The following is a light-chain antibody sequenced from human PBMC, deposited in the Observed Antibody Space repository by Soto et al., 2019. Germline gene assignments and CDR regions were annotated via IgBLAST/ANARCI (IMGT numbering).Light chain of an antibody. CDR2: GAS. CDR1: QSVSSSY. Sequence: EIVLTQSPGTPSLSPGERATLSCRASQSVSSSYLAWYQQKPGQAPRLLFYGASSRATGIPDRFSGSGSGTDFTLTISRLEPEDFAVYYCQQYGSSPFTFGPGTKVDI. J-gene: IGKJ3*01. V-gene: IGKV3-20*01. CDR3: QQYGSSPFT.